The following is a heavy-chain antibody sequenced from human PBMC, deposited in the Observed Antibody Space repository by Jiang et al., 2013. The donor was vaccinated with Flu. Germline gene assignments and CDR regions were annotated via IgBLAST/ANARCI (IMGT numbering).Heavy chain of an antibody. Sequence: FTSHAMNWVRQAPGQGLEWMGWINTNTGNPTYAQGFTGRFVFSLDTSVSTAYLQISTLKAEDAAVYYCARDSPSCGGDCSYFDLWGRGTLVTVSS. J-gene: IGHJ2*01. CDR3: ARDSPSCGGDCSYFDL. CDR1: FTSHA. CDR2: INTNTGNP. D-gene: IGHD2-21*01. V-gene: IGHV7-4-1*02.